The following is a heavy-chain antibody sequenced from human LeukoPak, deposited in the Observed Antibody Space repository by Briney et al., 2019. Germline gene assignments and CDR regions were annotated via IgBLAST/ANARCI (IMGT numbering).Heavy chain of an antibody. V-gene: IGHV4-30-2*01. CDR1: GGSISSGGYS. CDR3: ARYYDSSGYDY. Sequence: PSETLSLTCAVSGGSISSGGYSWSWIRQPPGKGLEWIGYIYHSGSTYYNPSLKGRVTISVDRSKNQFSLKLSSVTAADTAVYYCARYYDSSGYDYWGQGTLVTVSS. J-gene: IGHJ4*02. CDR2: IYHSGST. D-gene: IGHD3-22*01.